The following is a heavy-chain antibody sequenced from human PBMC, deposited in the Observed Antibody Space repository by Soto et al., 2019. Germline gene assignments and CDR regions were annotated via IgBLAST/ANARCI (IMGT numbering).Heavy chain of an antibody. CDR3: ARAQMFMVRGLIGDWFDP. CDR1: GFTFSDYY. CDR2: ISSSGSPT. J-gene: IGHJ5*02. V-gene: IGHV3-11*01. D-gene: IGHD3-10*01. Sequence: GGSLRLSCAASGFTFSDYYMSWIRQAPGKGLEWVSYISSSGSPTHYADSVKGRFTISRDNAKKSLYLQMNSLRAEDTAVYYCARAQMFMVRGLIGDWFDPWGQGTLVTVSS.